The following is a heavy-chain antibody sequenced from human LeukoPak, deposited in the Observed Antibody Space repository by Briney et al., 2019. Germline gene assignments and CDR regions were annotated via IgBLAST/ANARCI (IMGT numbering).Heavy chain of an antibody. D-gene: IGHD3-22*01. Sequence: PGGSLRLSCAASGFTFSSYAMSWVRQAPGKGLEWVSAISGSGGSTYYADSVKGRFTISRDNSKNTLYLQMNSLRAEDTAVYYRAVMPGGYYYVVRAWGQGTLVTVSS. CDR3: AVMPGGYYYVVRA. V-gene: IGHV3-23*01. J-gene: IGHJ4*02. CDR1: GFTFSSYA. CDR2: ISGSGGST.